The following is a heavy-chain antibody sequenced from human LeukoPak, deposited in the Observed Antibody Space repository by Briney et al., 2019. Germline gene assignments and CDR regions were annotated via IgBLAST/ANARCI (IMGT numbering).Heavy chain of an antibody. CDR2: INTNTGNP. V-gene: IGHV7-4-1*02. J-gene: IGHJ5*02. D-gene: IGHD3-10*01. Sequence: ASVKVSCKASGYTFTSYAMNWVRQAPGQGLEWMGWINTNTGNPTYAQGFTGRFVFSLDTSVSTAYLQISSLKAEDTAVYYCAASQNVLLWFGELSHQYNWFDPWGQGTLVTVSS. CDR1: GYTFTSYA. CDR3: AASQNVLLWFGELSHQYNWFDP.